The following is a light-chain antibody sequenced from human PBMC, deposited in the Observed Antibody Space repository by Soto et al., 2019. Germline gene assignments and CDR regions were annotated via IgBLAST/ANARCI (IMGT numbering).Light chain of an antibody. J-gene: IGKJ3*01. V-gene: IGKV1-39*01. CDR3: QQSYSVPS. Sequence: GDRVTVTCRASENIDNYLNWYRQKPGEAPKLLIYSASRLQRGVPSRFSGGGSGTDFSLTISSLQSEDFATYYCQQSYSVPSFGPGTKVDIK. CDR1: ENIDNY. CDR2: SAS.